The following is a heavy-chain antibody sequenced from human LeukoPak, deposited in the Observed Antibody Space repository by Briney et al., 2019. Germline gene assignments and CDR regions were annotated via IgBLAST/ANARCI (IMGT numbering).Heavy chain of an antibody. CDR3: ARGSMVRGVGYYYYGMDV. J-gene: IGHJ6*02. CDR1: GGTFSSYA. Sequence: ASVKVSCKASGGTFSSYAISWVRQAPGQGLEWMGGIIPIFGTANYAQKFQGRVTITRDTSASTAYMELSSLRSEDTAVYYCARGSMVRGVGYYYYGMDVWGQGTTVTVSS. D-gene: IGHD3-10*01. CDR2: IIPIFGTA. V-gene: IGHV1-69*05.